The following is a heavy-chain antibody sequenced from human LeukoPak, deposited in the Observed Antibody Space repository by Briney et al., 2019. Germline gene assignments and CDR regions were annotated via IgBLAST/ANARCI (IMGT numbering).Heavy chain of an antibody. CDR1: GYTFTGYY. D-gene: IGHD5-18*01. V-gene: IGHV1-2*02. CDR3: ARERSGYSYGPGVYYFDY. CDR2: INPNSGGT. Sequence: ASVKVSCKASGYTFTGYYMHWVRQAPGQGLEWMGWINPNSGGTNYARKFQGRVTMTRDTSISTAYMELSRLRSDDTAVYYCARERSGYSYGPGVYYFDYWGQGTLVTVSS. J-gene: IGHJ4*02.